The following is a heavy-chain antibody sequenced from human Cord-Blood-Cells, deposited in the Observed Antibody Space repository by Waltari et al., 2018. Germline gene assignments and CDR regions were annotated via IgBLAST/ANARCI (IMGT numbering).Heavy chain of an antibody. CDR1: GGTFSSYA. CDR2: IIPIFGTA. D-gene: IGHD3-10*01. V-gene: IGHV1-69*01. Sequence: QVQLVQSGAEVKKPGSSVKVSCKASGGTFSSYAISWVRQVPGQGLEWMGGIIPIFGTANYAQKFQGRVTITADESTSTAYMELSSLRSEDTAVYYCARPGGFGELYYYYYMDVWGKGTTVTVSS. CDR3: ARPGGFGELYYYYYMDV. J-gene: IGHJ6*03.